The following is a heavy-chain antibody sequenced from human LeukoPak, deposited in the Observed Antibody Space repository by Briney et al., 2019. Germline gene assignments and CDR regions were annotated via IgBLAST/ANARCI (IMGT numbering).Heavy chain of an antibody. CDR2: IYSSGST. CDR1: GGSISSYY. Sequence: PSETLSLTCTVSGGSISSYYWSWIRQPAGKGLEWLGRIYSSGSTNYNPSLKSRVTMSVDTFKSQFSLRLSSVTAADTAVYYCARGLWQSSSGTFDYWGQGTLVTVSS. J-gene: IGHJ4*02. CDR3: ARGLWQSSSGTFDY. D-gene: IGHD3-10*01. V-gene: IGHV4-4*07.